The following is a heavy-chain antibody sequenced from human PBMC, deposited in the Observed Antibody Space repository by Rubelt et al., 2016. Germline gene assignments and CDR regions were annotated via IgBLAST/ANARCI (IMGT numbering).Heavy chain of an antibody. D-gene: IGHD4-17*01. J-gene: IGHJ2*01. CDR3: ARRAYGARVNWYFDL. Sequence: QLQLQESGPGLVKPSETLSLSCAVYGGSFRDYYWSWIRQSPGKGLEWIGSIYYSGSTYYNPSLKSRVTIFVDTSKNQFSLKLSFVTAADTAGYYGARRAYGARVNWYFDLWGRGTLVTVSS. CDR1: GGSFRDYY. V-gene: IGHV4-39*01. CDR2: IYYSGST.